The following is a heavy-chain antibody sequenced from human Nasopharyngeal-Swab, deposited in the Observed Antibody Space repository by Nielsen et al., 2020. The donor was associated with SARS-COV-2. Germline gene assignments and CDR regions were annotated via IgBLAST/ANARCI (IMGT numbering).Heavy chain of an antibody. CDR3: ARVREVQGVMEGPPHPQPDAFDI. D-gene: IGHD3-10*01. J-gene: IGHJ3*02. CDR2: IYYSGST. CDR1: GGSVSSGSYY. Sequence: SETLSLTCTVSGGSVSSGSYYWSWIRQHPGEGLEWIGYIYYSGSTYYNPSLKSRVTISVDTSKNQFSLKLSSVTAADTAVYYCARVREVQGVMEGPPHPQPDAFDIWGQGTMVTVSS. V-gene: IGHV4-31*03.